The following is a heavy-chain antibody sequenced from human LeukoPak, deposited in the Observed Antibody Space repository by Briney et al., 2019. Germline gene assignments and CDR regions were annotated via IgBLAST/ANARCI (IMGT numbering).Heavy chain of an antibody. Sequence: SETLSLTCTVSGGSISSSSYYWGWIRQPPGKGLEWIGRIYTSVNTNYNPSLQGRVTMSVDTSKNQFSLKLSSVTAADTAVYYCARVGILSSSWYTPFDYWGQGTLVTVSS. CDR3: ARVGILSSSWYTPFDY. CDR2: IYTSVNT. J-gene: IGHJ4*02. D-gene: IGHD6-13*01. CDR1: GGSISSSSYY. V-gene: IGHV4-39*07.